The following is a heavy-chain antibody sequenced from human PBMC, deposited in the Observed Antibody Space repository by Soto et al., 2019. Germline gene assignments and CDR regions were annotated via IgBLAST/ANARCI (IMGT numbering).Heavy chain of an antibody. CDR3: ERALGYSGCAGMDV. V-gene: IGHV1-18*01. Sequence: VQLVQSGGEVKKPGASVKVSCKASGYTFTIYGINWVRQAPGQGLEWMGWISPDNGNTNYAQKLQGRVTMTTDKSASTAYMELRSLRSDDTAVYYFERALGYSGCAGMDVWGKGTTVTVSS. D-gene: IGHD5-12*01. CDR2: ISPDNGNT. CDR1: GYTFTIYG. J-gene: IGHJ6*04.